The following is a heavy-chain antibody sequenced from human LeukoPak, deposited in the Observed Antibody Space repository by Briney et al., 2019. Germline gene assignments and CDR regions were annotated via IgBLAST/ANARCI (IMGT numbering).Heavy chain of an antibody. CDR3: ARYVVRGVSWFDP. D-gene: IGHD3-10*01. CDR1: GGSISSSSYY. Sequence: PSETLSLTCTVSGGSISSSSYYWGWIRQPPGKGLEWIGSIYYSGSTYYNPSLKSRVTISVDTSKNQFSLKLSSVTAADTAVYYCARYVVRGVSWFDPWGQGTLVTVSS. V-gene: IGHV4-39*07. CDR2: IYYSGST. J-gene: IGHJ5*02.